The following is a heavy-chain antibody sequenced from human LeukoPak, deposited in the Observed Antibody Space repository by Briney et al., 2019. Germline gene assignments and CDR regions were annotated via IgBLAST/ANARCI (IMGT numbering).Heavy chain of an antibody. V-gene: IGHV3-23*01. CDR1: GFTFSSYA. J-gene: IGHJ6*02. D-gene: IGHD6-13*01. CDR3: AKAETGYSSSWYSYYYGMDV. Sequence: GGSLRLSCAASGFTFSSYAMSWVRQAPGKGLEWVSAISGSGGSTYYADSVKGRFTISRDNSKNTLYLQMYSLRAEDTAVYYCAKAETGYSSSWYSYYYGMDVWGQGTTVTVSS. CDR2: ISGSGGST.